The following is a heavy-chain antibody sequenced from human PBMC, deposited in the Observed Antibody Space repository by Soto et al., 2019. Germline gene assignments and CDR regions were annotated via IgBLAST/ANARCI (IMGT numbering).Heavy chain of an antibody. D-gene: IGHD2-15*01. CDR2: ISYDGSNK. Sequence: GGSLRLSCAASGFTVSSYGMHWVRQAPGKGLEWVAVISYDGSNKYYADSVKGRFTISRDNSKNTLYLQMNSLRAEDTAVYYCAKDQAEGRYCSGGSCYSSIPDLFDYWGQGTLVTVSS. CDR1: GFTVSSYG. J-gene: IGHJ4*02. V-gene: IGHV3-30*18. CDR3: AKDQAEGRYCSGGSCYSSIPDLFDY.